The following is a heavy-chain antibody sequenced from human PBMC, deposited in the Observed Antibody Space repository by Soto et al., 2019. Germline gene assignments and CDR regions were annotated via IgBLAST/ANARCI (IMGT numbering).Heavy chain of an antibody. V-gene: IGHV3-30-3*01. CDR1: GFTFSSYA. CDR2: ISYDGSNK. CDR3: ARDLLANWGSQVWGYFDL. D-gene: IGHD7-27*01. J-gene: IGHJ2*01. Sequence: QVQLVESGGGVVQPGRSLRLSCAASGFTFSSYAMHWVRQAPGKGLEWVAVISYDGSNKYYADSVKGRFTISRDNSKNTLYLQMNSLRAEDTAVYYCARDLLANWGSQVWGYFDLWGRGTLVTVSS.